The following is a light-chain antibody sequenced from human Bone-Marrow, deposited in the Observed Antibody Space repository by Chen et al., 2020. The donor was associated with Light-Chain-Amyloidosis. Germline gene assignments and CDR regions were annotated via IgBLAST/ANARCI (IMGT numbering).Light chain of an antibody. J-gene: IGLJ3*02. V-gene: IGLV3-21*02. CDR2: DDS. Sequence: SYVLTQPSSVSVAPGQTATIACGGNNIGSTSVHWYQQTPGQAPLLVVYDDSDRPSGIPERLSGSNAGNTATLTISRVEAEDEADYCCQVWDRSSDRPVFGGGTKLTVL. CDR1: NIGSTS. CDR3: QVWDRSSDRPV.